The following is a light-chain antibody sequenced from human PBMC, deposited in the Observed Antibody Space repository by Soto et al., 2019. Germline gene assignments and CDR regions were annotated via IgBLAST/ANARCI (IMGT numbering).Light chain of an antibody. CDR3: SSYTTTNTYV. CDR1: SSDVGDYNY. Sequence: QSVLTQPASVSGSPGQSITISCTGTSSDVGDYNYVSWSQHHPGKAPKLMIYEVSHRPSGVSNRFSGSKSGNTASLTISGLQAEDEADYYRSSYTTTNTYVFGTGTKLTVL. V-gene: IGLV2-14*01. CDR2: EVS. J-gene: IGLJ1*01.